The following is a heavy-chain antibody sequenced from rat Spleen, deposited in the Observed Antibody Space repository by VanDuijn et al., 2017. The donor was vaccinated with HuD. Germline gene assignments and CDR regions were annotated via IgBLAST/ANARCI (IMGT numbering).Heavy chain of an antibody. CDR3: TRGITTFAY. Sequence: QVQLKESGPGLVQPSQTLSLACTVSGFSVTSYPVHWVRQPSGKGLEWMGVIWTGGGTEYNSPLKSRLSISRDTSKSQVFLKVKSLKTEDTGIYYCTRGITTFAYWGQGTLVTVSS. J-gene: IGHJ3*01. V-gene: IGHV2-43*01. D-gene: IGHD1-10*01. CDR2: IWTGGGT. CDR1: GFSVTSYP.